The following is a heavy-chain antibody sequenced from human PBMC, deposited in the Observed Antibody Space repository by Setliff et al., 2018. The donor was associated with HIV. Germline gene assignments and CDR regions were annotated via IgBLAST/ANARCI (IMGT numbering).Heavy chain of an antibody. CDR2: IHKDGSEK. V-gene: IGHV3-7*01. CDR1: GFTFTNYW. Sequence: LRLSCAASGFTFTNYWMSWVRQAPGKGLEWVANIHKDGSEKYYVDSVKGRFTISRDNTKNLLYLEMNSLRAEDTAVYYCAGSRGYFVQADWGQGTLVTVSS. CDR3: AGSRGYFVQAD. D-gene: IGHD3-10*01. J-gene: IGHJ4*02.